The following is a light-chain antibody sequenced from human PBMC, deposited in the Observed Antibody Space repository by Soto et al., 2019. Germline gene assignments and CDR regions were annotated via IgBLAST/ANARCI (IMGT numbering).Light chain of an antibody. Sequence: QSALTQPPSASGSPGQSVTISCTGTSSDVGGYNFVSWYQQHPGKAPKLMIYEVSKRPSGVPDRFSGSKSGNTASLTVSGLQAEDEGDYYCSSYAGSIYVVFGGGTKLTVL. V-gene: IGLV2-8*01. CDR3: SSYAGSIYVV. CDR1: SSDVGGYNF. CDR2: EVS. J-gene: IGLJ2*01.